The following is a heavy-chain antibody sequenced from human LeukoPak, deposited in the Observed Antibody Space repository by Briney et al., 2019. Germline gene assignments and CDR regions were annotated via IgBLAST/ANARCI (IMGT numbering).Heavy chain of an antibody. Sequence: PGGSLRLSCAASGFTFSSYAMSWVRQAPGKGLEWVAVISYDGSNKYYADSVKGRFTISRDNSKNTLYLQMNSLRAEDTAVYYCARLYDYVWGSYRQPFDYWGQGTLVTVSS. CDR3: ARLYDYVWGSYRQPFDY. V-gene: IGHV3-30*04. J-gene: IGHJ4*02. CDR1: GFTFSSYA. D-gene: IGHD3-16*02. CDR2: ISYDGSNK.